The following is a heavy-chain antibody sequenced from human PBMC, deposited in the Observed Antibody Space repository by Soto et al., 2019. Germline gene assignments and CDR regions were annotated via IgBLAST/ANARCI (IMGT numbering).Heavy chain of an antibody. CDR1: GYTFLSYG. CDR3: ARNPSGSSFDY. V-gene: IGHV1-18*01. J-gene: IGHJ4*02. D-gene: IGHD1-26*01. CDR2: ISTYSGNT. Sequence: WASVKVSCKASGYTFLSYGISWVRQAPGQGLEWMGWISTYSGNTDYAQGLQDRVTLTTDTSTSTAYMELRSLRSDDTAVYYCARNPSGSSFDYWGQGTLVTVSS.